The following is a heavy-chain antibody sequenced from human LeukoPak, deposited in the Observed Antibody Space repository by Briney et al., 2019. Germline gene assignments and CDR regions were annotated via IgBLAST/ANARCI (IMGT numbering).Heavy chain of an antibody. V-gene: IGHV4-39*07. CDR3: ARDPTGITVNY. Sequence: SETLSLTCTVSGGSISSSSYYWGWIRQPPGKGLEWNGSIYYSGSTYYNPSLKGRVTISVDTSKNQFSLKLSSVTAADTAVYYCARDPTGITVNYWGQGTLVTVSS. J-gene: IGHJ4*02. D-gene: IGHD3-22*01. CDR1: GGSISSSSYY. CDR2: IYYSGST.